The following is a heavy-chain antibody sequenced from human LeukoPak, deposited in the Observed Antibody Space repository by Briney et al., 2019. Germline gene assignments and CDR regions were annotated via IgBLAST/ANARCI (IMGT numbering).Heavy chain of an antibody. CDR2: IYTGGST. CDR1: GFTVSNNY. Sequence: GGSLRLSCAASGFTVSNNYMSWVRQAPGKGLEWVSVIYTGGSTDYADSVKGRFTISRHNSKNTLYLQMNSLRPEDTAVYYCAGLRGIISFYGGQGTLVTVSS. D-gene: IGHD3-10*01. V-gene: IGHV3-53*04. CDR3: AGLRGIISFY. J-gene: IGHJ4*02.